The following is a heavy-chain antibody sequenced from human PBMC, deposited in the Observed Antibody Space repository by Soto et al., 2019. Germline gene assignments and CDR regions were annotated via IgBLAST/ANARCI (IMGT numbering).Heavy chain of an antibody. J-gene: IGHJ4*02. D-gene: IGHD6-19*01. Sequence: EVQLVESGGGLVQPGESLRLSCAASGFTFSSYEMNWVRQAPGKGLEWVAYISSRGTSIFYADSVKGRFSISRDNDNDSVSLHMNNLKVDDTAVYYCARDRGYNTGWYGGALDLWGQGTLVTVSS. CDR2: ISSRGTSI. CDR1: GFTFSSYE. CDR3: ARDRGYNTGWYGGALDL. V-gene: IGHV3-48*03.